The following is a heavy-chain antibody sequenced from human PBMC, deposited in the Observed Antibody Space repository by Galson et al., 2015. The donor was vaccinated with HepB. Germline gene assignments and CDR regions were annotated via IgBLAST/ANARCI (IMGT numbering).Heavy chain of an antibody. CDR3: TTDVYYSTYWSWLDP. D-gene: IGHD2-8*02. CDR1: GFPFNNAW. CDR2: IKSTTDGETT. Sequence: SLRLSCAASGFPFNNAWMTWVRQAPGMGLEWVGRIKSTTDGETTDYDAPVEGRFTISRDDSKNRLYLQMNSLKTEDTAVYYCTTDVYYSTYWSWLDPWGQGTLVTVSS. J-gene: IGHJ5*02. V-gene: IGHV3-15*01.